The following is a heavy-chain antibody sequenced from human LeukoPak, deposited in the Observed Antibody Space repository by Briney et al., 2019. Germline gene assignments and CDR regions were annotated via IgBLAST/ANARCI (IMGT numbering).Heavy chain of an antibody. D-gene: IGHD6-6*01. CDR3: ARDPGAYSSSPIDY. CDR1: GFTFSIFT. Sequence: GGSLRLSCAASGFTFSIFTMNWVRQAPGKGLEWVSSISSSSSYIYSADSVKGRFTISRDNARNSLYLRMNSLRAEDTAVYYCARDPGAYSSSPIDYWGQGTLVTVSS. CDR2: ISSSSSYI. J-gene: IGHJ4*02. V-gene: IGHV3-21*01.